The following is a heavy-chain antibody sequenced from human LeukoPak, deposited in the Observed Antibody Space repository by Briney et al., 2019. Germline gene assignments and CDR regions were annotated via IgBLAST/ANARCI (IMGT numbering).Heavy chain of an antibody. CDR1: GFTFDDYA. Sequence: GRSLRLSCAASGFTFDDYAMHWVRQAPGKGLEWVSGISWNSGSIGYADSVKGRFTISRDNAKNSLYLQMNSLRAEDTAVYYCAKDRWSIAVANDAFDIWGQGTMVTVSS. V-gene: IGHV3-9*01. CDR3: AKDRWSIAVANDAFDI. D-gene: IGHD6-19*01. J-gene: IGHJ3*02. CDR2: ISWNSGSI.